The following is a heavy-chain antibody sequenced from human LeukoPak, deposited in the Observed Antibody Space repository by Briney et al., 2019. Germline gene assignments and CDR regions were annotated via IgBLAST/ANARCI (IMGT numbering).Heavy chain of an antibody. J-gene: IGHJ6*02. Sequence: GASVEVSCKASGYTFTSYDIKWVRQATGQGLEWMGWMNPNSGNTGYAQKFQGRVTMTRNTSISTGYMELSSLRSEDTAVYYCARVYYYYGMDVWGQGTTVTVSS. CDR3: ARVYYYYGMDV. CDR1: GYTFTSYD. CDR2: MNPNSGNT. V-gene: IGHV1-8*01.